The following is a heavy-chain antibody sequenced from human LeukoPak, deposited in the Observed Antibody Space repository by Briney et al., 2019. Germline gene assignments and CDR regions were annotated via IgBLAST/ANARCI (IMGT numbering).Heavy chain of an antibody. J-gene: IGHJ4*02. CDR1: GYXFTNYW. Sequence: GESLKISYNGSGYXFTNYWIGWVRQMPGKGLEWMGIIYPGDSDTRYSPSFQGQVTISADKSISTAYLQWSSLKASDIAIYYCARLVDTSMTRFDYWGQGTPVTVSS. CDR3: ARLVDTSMTRFDY. D-gene: IGHD5-18*01. V-gene: IGHV5-51*01. CDR2: IYPGDSDT.